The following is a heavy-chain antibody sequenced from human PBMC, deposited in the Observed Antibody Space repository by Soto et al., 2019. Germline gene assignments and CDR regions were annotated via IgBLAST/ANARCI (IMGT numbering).Heavy chain of an antibody. D-gene: IGHD3-22*01. V-gene: IGHV5-51*01. CDR2: IYPGDSDT. Sequence: GESLKISCKGSGYSFTSYWIGWVSQMPGKGLEWMGIIYPGDSDTRYSPSFQGQVTISADKSISTAYLQWSSLKASDTAMYYCARPVHYDSSGYSPPHYWGQGTLVTVSS. J-gene: IGHJ4*02. CDR1: GYSFTSYW. CDR3: ARPVHYDSSGYSPPHY.